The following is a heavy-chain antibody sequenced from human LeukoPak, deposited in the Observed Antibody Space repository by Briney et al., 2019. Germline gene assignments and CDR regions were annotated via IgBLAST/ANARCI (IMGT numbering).Heavy chain of an antibody. V-gene: IGHV3-23*01. CDR2: IAGGGSST. D-gene: IGHD2-2*01. CDR1: GFTVSFYA. CDR3: VKDSDPRYCSSTSCSPI. Sequence: PGGSLRLSCAASGFTVSFYAMSWVRQAPGKGLEWVSVIAGGGSSTYYADSVKGRFTISRDNSKNTLYLRMNSLRVEDTAVYYCVKDSDPRYCSSTSCSPIWGQGTMVTVSS. J-gene: IGHJ3*02.